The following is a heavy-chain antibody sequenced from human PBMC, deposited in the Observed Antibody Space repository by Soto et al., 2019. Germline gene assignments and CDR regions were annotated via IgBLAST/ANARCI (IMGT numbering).Heavy chain of an antibody. CDR1: ELPFTDYS. CDR2: ISHDGRNT. V-gene: IGHV3-30*04. J-gene: IGHJ4*02. CDR3: AVEDVPTSSFRYYYFRF. Sequence: GGSLRLSCAASELPFTDYSMHWVRQTADKGLEWVAFISHDGRNTFYSDSVKGRFTISRDDSRSMLFLQMSGVTVEDTATYYCAVEDVPTSSFRYYYFRFWGRGTMVTVYS. D-gene: IGHD3-9*01.